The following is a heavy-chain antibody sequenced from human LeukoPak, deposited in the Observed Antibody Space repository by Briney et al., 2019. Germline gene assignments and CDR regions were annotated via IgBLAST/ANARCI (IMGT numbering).Heavy chain of an antibody. V-gene: IGHV3-66*01. J-gene: IGHJ4*02. CDR3: ARDQGPKQYQIKY. D-gene: IGHD2-2*01. CDR2: IYSGGST. Sequence: GGSLRLSCAASGFTVSSNYMSWVRQAPGKGLEWVSVIYSGGSTYYADSVKGRFTISRDNSKNTLYLQMNSLRAEDTAVYYCARDQGPKQYQIKYWGQGTLVTVSS. CDR1: GFTVSSNY.